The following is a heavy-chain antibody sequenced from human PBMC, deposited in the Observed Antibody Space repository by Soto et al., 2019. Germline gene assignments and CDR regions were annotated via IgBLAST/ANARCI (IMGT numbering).Heavy chain of an antibody. D-gene: IGHD6-6*01. CDR2: INPNSGGT. V-gene: IGHV1-2*02. Sequence: VKVSCKASGYTFTGYYMHWVRQAPGQGLEWMGWINPNSGGTNYAQKFQGRVTMTRDTSISTAYMELSRLRSDDTAVYYCARGTYSSSSWYWFDPWGQGTLVTVSS. J-gene: IGHJ5*02. CDR1: GYTFTGYY. CDR3: ARGTYSSSSWYWFDP.